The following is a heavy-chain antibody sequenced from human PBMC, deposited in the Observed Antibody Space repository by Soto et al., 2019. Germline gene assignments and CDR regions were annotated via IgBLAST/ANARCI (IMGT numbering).Heavy chain of an antibody. Sequence: GGSLRLSCTPSGFIFSDYSMNWVRQAPGKGLEWISYITTTSSTMYYADSVTGRFTISRDNAKNSLYLQMNSLRDEDTDVYYCARDSSGRQYYGMDVWGQGTTVTVSS. J-gene: IGHJ6*02. V-gene: IGHV3-48*02. CDR3: ARDSSGRQYYGMDV. CDR2: ITTTSSTM. D-gene: IGHD3-22*01. CDR1: GFIFSDYS.